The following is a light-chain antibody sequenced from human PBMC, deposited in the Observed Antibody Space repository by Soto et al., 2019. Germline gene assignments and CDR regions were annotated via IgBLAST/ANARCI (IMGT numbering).Light chain of an antibody. Sequence: EIVMTQSPGTLSLSPGERAPLSCRASQSVSSSSLAWYQQNPGQAPRLLIYEASSRATGIPDRFSGSGSGTDFTLTISRLEPEDFAVYYCQQYRTFGQGTKVDI. CDR1: QSVSSSS. CDR3: QQYRT. V-gene: IGKV3-20*01. J-gene: IGKJ1*01. CDR2: EAS.